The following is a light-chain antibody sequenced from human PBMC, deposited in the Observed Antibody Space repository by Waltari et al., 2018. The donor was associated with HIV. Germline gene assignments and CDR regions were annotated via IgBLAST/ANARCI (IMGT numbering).Light chain of an antibody. CDR3: QSYDNSLSGSRV. J-gene: IGLJ3*02. CDR1: SSNIGAGYD. CDR2: VNN. Sequence: QSVLTQPPSVSGAPGQRVTISCTGSSSNIGAGYDVHWYQQLPGTAPTLLIYVNNNRPSGVPDQFSGSKSGASASLAITGLQAEDEADYYCQSYDNSLSGSRVFGGGTKLTVL. V-gene: IGLV1-40*01.